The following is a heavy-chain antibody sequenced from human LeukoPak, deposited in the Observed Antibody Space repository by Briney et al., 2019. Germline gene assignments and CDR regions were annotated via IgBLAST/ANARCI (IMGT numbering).Heavy chain of an antibody. D-gene: IGHD2/OR15-2a*01. CDR1: RFTFSSYW. CDR3: ARGPTRANSTDY. J-gene: IGHJ4*02. Sequence: GSSLRLSCAASRFTFSSYWMSWVRQALGKGLEWVANIKQDGSEKYYVDSVKGRFTISRDNAKNSLYLQMNSLRAEDTAVYYCARGPTRANSTDYWGQGALVTVSS. V-gene: IGHV3-7*01. CDR2: IKQDGSEK.